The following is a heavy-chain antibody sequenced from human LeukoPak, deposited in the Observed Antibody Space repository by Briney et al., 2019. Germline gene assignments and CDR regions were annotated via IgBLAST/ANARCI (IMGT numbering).Heavy chain of an antibody. V-gene: IGHV4-30-4*01. D-gene: IGHD3-16*02. CDR1: GGSISSSNYY. J-gene: IGHJ4*02. CDR3: ARGGSYRSFDY. Sequence: PSETLSRTCTVSGGSISSSNYYWSWIRQPPGKGLEWIGYIYSSGTTYYSPSVKSRLAISLDTSKNQFSLKLNSVTAADTAVYYCARGGSYRSFDYWGQGTLVTVSS. CDR2: IYSSGTT.